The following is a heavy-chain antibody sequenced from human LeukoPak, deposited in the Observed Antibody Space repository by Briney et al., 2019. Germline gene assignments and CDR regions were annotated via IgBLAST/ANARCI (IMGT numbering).Heavy chain of an antibody. CDR3: ARDPYSSGWPSYYYYGMDV. J-gene: IGHJ6*02. Sequence: GGSLRLSCAASGFTFSSYWMSWVRQAPGKGLEWVANIKQDGSEKYYVDSVKGRFTISRDNAKNSLHLQMNSLRAEDTAVYYCARDPYSSGWPSYYYYGMDVWGQGTTVTVSS. D-gene: IGHD6-19*01. CDR1: GFTFSSYW. V-gene: IGHV3-7*01. CDR2: IKQDGSEK.